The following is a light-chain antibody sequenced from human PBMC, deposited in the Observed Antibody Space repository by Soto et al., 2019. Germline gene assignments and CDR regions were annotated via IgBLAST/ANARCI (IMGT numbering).Light chain of an antibody. V-gene: IGKV3-20*01. CDR1: QSVTSH. CDR3: QQYGNSPRT. Sequence: EIVLTQSPGTLSVSPGERATLSCWASQSVTSHLAWYQQKPGQAPRLLIFGASTGATGVPARFSGSGTGTDFTLTISRLEPEDFAVYYCQQYGNSPRTFGQGTKVDIK. J-gene: IGKJ1*01. CDR2: GAS.